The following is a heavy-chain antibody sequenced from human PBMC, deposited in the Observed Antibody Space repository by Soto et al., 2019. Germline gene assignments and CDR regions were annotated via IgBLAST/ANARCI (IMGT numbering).Heavy chain of an antibody. D-gene: IGHD6-19*01. CDR3: ARMAGQCYFDL. J-gene: IGHJ2*01. CDR2: INHSGSS. Sequence: SETLSLTCAGHGGSFSGFYWTWIRQPPWKGLEWIGEINHSGSSNYNPPLKSRVTMSLDTSRNQFSLALNSVTAADTAVYYCARMAGQCYFDLWGRGTLVTVCS. CDR1: GGSFSGFY. V-gene: IGHV4-34*01.